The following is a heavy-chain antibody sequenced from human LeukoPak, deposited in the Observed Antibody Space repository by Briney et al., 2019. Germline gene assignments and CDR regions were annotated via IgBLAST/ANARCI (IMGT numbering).Heavy chain of an antibody. J-gene: IGHJ5*02. CDR2: MKQDGSET. D-gene: IGHD3-9*01. Sequence: GGSLRLSCAASGFTFSNYWMSWVRQAPGKGLEWVANMKQDGSETYYVDSVKGRFTISRDNAKNSLYLQMNSLRAEDTAVYYCAGEFVYYDILTGYYTGWFDPWGQGTLVTVSS. CDR3: AGEFVYYDILTGYYTGWFDP. CDR1: GFTFSNYW. V-gene: IGHV3-7*01.